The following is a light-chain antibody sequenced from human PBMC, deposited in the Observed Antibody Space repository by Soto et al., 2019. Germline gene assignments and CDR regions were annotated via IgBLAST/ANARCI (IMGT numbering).Light chain of an antibody. CDR2: EVS. CDR3: GTWDSSLPVSVV. V-gene: IGLV2-8*01. J-gene: IGLJ2*01. CDR1: ISDIGTYYY. Sequence: QSALTQPPSASGSPGQSVTISCTGTISDIGTYYYVSWYQQHPGKAPKLIIYEVSERPSGIPDRFSGSTSGTSATLGITGLQTGDEADYYCGTWDSSLPVSVVFGGGTKLTVL.